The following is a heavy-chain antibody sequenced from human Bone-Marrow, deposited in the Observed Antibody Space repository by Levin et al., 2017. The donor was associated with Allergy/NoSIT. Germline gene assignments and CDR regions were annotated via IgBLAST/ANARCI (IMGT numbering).Heavy chain of an antibody. CDR1: GFTFSYAW. CDR2: IKKDGSEK. CDR3: ARGRAVEYFFDS. V-gene: IGHV3-7*01. J-gene: IGHJ4*02. Sequence: GGSLRLSCSASGFTFSYAWMTWVRQAPGKGLEWVTNIKKDGSEKNYLGSVKGRFTVSRDNAKNLVYLQMKRVRVEDTAVYFCARGRAVEYFFDSWGQGTLVTVSS. D-gene: IGHD2/OR15-2a*01.